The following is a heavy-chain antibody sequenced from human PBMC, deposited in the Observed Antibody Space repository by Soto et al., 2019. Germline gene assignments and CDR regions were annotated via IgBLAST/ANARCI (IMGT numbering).Heavy chain of an antibody. J-gene: IGHJ4*02. D-gene: IGHD3-3*01. CDR1: GGIFSSYA. Sequence: QVQLVQSGAEVKKPGSSVNVSCKASGGIFSSYAISWVRQAPGQGLEWMGGIVPMFVTANYAQKFQGRVTITADRSSSTVFMELSSLRSDDTAVYYCARGKGYYGFWCEYQPLDFWGQGTLVTVSS. V-gene: IGHV1-69*06. CDR3: ARGKGYYGFWCEYQPLDF. CDR2: IVPMFVTA.